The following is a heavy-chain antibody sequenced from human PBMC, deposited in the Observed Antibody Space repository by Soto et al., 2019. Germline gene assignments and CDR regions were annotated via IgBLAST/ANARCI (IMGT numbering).Heavy chain of an antibody. CDR2: IWYDGSNK. CDR1: GFTFSSYG. Sequence: QVQLVESGGGVVQPGRSLRLSCAASGFTFSSYGMHWVRQAPGKGLEWVAVIWYDGSNKYYADSVKGRFTISRDNSKNTLYLQMNSLRAEDTAVYYCARDLYYDMLTGSNLPSYYFDYWGQGTLVTVSS. CDR3: ARDLYYDMLTGSNLPSYYFDY. J-gene: IGHJ4*02. V-gene: IGHV3-33*01. D-gene: IGHD3-9*01.